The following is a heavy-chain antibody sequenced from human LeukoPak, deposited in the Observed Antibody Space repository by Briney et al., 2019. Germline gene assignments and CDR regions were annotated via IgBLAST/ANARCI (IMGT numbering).Heavy chain of an antibody. CDR2: INHSGST. Sequence: SETLSLTCAVYGGSFSGYYWSWIRQPPGKGLEWIGEINHSGSTNYNPSLKSRVTISVDTSKNQFSLKLSSVTAADTAVYYCARHSIFYYDSSGRGTWFDPWGQGTLVTVSS. D-gene: IGHD3-22*01. J-gene: IGHJ5*02. CDR1: GGSFSGYY. CDR3: ARHSIFYYDSSGRGTWFDP. V-gene: IGHV4-34*01.